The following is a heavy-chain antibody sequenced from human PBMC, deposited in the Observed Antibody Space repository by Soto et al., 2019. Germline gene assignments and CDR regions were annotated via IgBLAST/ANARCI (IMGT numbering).Heavy chain of an antibody. CDR1: GGSISSSSYY. CDR2: IYYSGST. CDR3: ARESPLRNDVFFDAFDI. Sequence: PSETLSLTCTVSGGSISSSSYYWGWIRQPPGKGLEWIGSIYYSGSTYYNPSLKSRVTISVDTSKNQFSLKLSSVTAADTAVYYCARESPLRNDVFFDAFDIWGQGTMVTVSS. J-gene: IGHJ3*02. V-gene: IGHV4-39*02. D-gene: IGHD1-1*01.